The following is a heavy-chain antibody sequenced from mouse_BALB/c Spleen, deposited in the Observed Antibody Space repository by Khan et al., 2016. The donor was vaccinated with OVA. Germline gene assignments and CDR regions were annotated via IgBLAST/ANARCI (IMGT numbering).Heavy chain of an antibody. Sequence: EVELVESGGDLVKPGGSLKISCAASGFTFSSYSMSWVRQTPDKRLEWVATISSGGDYPYYPDNVKGRFTISRDNTKNTLYLQMSSLKSEDTAMYYCASHLTGSFAYWGQGTLVTVSA. V-gene: IGHV5-6*01. CDR2: ISSGGDYP. CDR1: GFTFSSYS. J-gene: IGHJ3*01. CDR3: ASHLTGSFAY. D-gene: IGHD4-1*01.